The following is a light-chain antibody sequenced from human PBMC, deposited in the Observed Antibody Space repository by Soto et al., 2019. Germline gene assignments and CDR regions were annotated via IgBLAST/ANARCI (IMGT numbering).Light chain of an antibody. J-gene: IGLJ1*01. CDR1: SSDVGGYNY. V-gene: IGLV2-11*01. Sequence: QSVLTQPRSVPGSPGQSVTISCTGTSSDVGGYNYVSWYQQHPGEAPKLMIYDVSKRPSGVPDRFSGSKSGNTASLTISGLQAEDEADYYCCSYAGSSYVFGTGTKVTVL. CDR3: CSYAGSSYV. CDR2: DVS.